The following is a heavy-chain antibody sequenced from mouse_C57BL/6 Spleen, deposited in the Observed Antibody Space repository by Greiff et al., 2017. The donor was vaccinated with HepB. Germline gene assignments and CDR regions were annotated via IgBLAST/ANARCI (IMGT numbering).Heavy chain of an antibody. CDR2: IDPSDSNT. V-gene: IGHV1-50*01. Sequence: VKLQQPGAELVKPGASVKLSCKASGYTFTSYWMQWVKQRPGQGLEWIGEIDPSDSNTNYNQKFKGKATLTVDTSSSTAYMQLSSLTSEDSAVYYCARDYGNPDYWGQGTTLTVSS. CDR1: GYTFTSYW. D-gene: IGHD2-1*01. J-gene: IGHJ2*01. CDR3: ARDYGNPDY.